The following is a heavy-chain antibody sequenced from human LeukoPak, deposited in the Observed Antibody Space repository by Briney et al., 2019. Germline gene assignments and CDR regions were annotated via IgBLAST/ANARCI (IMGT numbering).Heavy chain of an antibody. V-gene: IGHV1-18*01. Sequence: GASVKVSCKVSGYTLTELSMHWVRQAPGQGLEWMGWTSLSKGNTNYAQKLQGRVTMTTDASTSTAYMELRSLRSDDTAVYYCARSPIETYRSHYYTMDVWGQGTTVTVSS. J-gene: IGHJ6*02. CDR3: ARSPIETYRSHYYTMDV. D-gene: IGHD4-11*01. CDR1: GYTLTELS. CDR2: TSLSKGNT.